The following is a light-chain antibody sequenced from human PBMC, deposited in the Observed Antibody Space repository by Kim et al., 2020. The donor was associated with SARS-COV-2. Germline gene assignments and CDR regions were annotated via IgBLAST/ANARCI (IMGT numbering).Light chain of an antibody. CDR3: SSRDSNSYVL. CDR1: SLRSYY. CDR2: GKN. Sequence: SSELTQDPAVSVALGQTVRITCQGDSLRSYYASWYQQKPGQAPIVVISGKNNRPSGIPDRFSGSSSGNTASLTITGAQAEDEADYCCSSRDSNSYVLFGGGTQLTVL. V-gene: IGLV3-19*01. J-gene: IGLJ2*01.